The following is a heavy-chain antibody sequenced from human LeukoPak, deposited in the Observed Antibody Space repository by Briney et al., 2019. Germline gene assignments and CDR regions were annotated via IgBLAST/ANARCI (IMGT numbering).Heavy chain of an antibody. CDR2: IIPILGIA. V-gene: IGHV1-69*04. J-gene: IGHJ4*02. Sequence: GSSVKVSCKASGGTFSSYAISWVRQAPGQGLEWMGRIIPILGIANYAQKFQGRVTITADKSTSTAYMELSSLRSEDTAVYYCARVVDSSSWYEGYWGQGTLVTVSS. D-gene: IGHD6-13*01. CDR1: GGTFSSYA. CDR3: ARVVDSSSWYEGY.